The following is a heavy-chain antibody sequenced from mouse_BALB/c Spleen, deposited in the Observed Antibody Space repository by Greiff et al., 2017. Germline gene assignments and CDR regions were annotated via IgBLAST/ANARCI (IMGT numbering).Heavy chain of an antibody. Sequence: VQLVESGAELVKPGASVKLSCTASGFNIKDTYMHWVKQRPEQGLEWIGRIDPANGNTKYDPKFQGKATITADTSSNTAYLQLSSLTSEDTAVYYCARNYYGSLAYWGQGTLVTVSA. CDR1: GFNIKDTY. V-gene: IGHV14-3*02. D-gene: IGHD1-1*01. CDR3: ARNYYGSLAY. CDR2: IDPANGNT. J-gene: IGHJ3*01.